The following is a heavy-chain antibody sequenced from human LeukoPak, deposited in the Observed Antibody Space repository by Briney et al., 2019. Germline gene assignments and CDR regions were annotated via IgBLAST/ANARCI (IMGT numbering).Heavy chain of an antibody. CDR1: GGSFSSYY. Sequence: PSETLSLTCTVSGGSFSSYYWSWIRQPPGKGLEWIGYIYYSGSTNYNPSLKSRVTISVDTSKNQFSLKLSSVTAADTAVYYCARAPSSSSWRIDYWGQGTLVTVSS. D-gene: IGHD6-13*01. J-gene: IGHJ4*02. V-gene: IGHV4-59*01. CDR2: IYYSGST. CDR3: ARAPSSSSWRIDY.